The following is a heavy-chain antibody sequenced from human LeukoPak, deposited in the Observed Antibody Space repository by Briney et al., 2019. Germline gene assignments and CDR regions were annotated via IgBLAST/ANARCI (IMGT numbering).Heavy chain of an antibody. CDR3: PRGASVRGVIRWFDP. J-gene: IGHJ5*02. D-gene: IGHD3-10*02. V-gene: IGHV1-69*05. CDR2: IIPIFGTA. Sequence: SVTVSRKASGGTFSSYAISWVRQAPGQGLEWMGGIIPIFGTANYAQKLQGRVTIITDESTRKAYMALSSLKSVDTDGYSFPRGASVRGVIRWFDPWGQGTLVTVSS. CDR1: GGTFSSYA.